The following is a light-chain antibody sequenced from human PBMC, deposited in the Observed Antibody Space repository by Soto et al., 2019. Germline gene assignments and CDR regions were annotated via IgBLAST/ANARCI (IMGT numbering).Light chain of an antibody. CDR2: KAS. CDR3: QQYNTYWT. V-gene: IGKV1-5*03. CDR1: QSISNW. Sequence: DIQMTQSPSTLSASVGDRFAITCRASQSISNWLAWYQQKPGKAPXXLIYKASILESGVPSRFNGIGSGTEFPLTISSLTPADFASYYCQQYNTYWTFGQGTKVDIK. J-gene: IGKJ1*01.